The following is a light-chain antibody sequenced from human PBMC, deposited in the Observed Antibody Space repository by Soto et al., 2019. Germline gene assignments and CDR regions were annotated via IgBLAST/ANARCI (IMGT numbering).Light chain of an antibody. CDR2: GAS. CDR1: QSVSRNY. V-gene: IGKV3-20*01. Sequence: EIVLTQSPGTLSLSPGEIATLYFSASQSVSRNYLAWYQQKPGQAPRLLMYGASSRATGIPDRFSGSGSGTDFTLTISRLEPEDFAVYYCQQYGSSPWTFAQGTKVDIK. J-gene: IGKJ1*01. CDR3: QQYGSSPWT.